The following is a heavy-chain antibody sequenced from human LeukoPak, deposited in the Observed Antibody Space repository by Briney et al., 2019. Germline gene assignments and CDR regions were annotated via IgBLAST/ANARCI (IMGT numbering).Heavy chain of an antibody. J-gene: IGHJ3*02. CDR3: ARVGIAAAGTRVAFDI. V-gene: IGHV3-9*01. CDR1: GFTFDDYA. D-gene: IGHD6-13*01. Sequence: PGGSLRLSCAASGFTFDDYAMHWVRQAPGKGLEWVSGISWNSGSIGYADSVKGRFTISRDNAKNSLYLQMNSLRAEDTAVYYCARVGIAAAGTRVAFDIWGQGTMVTVSS. CDR2: ISWNSGSI.